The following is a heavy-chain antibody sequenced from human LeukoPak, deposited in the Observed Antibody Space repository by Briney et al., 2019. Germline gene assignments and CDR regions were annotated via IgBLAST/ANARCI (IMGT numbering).Heavy chain of an antibody. CDR2: IGGSGDST. CDR3: TRHTPVGDLPFDY. CDR1: GLTFSRCA. V-gene: IGHV3-23*01. Sequence: GGSLRLSCAASGLTFSRCAMGWVRLAPGKGLEWVSTIGGSGDSTYYAGSVKGRFTISRDHSKNTLYLQMNSLRAEDTAVYYCTRHTPVGDLPFDYWGQGTLVTVSS. D-gene: IGHD4-17*01. J-gene: IGHJ4*02.